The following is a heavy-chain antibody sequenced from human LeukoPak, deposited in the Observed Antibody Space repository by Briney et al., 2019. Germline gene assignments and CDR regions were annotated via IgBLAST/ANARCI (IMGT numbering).Heavy chain of an antibody. D-gene: IGHD5-12*01. V-gene: IGHV3-23*01. J-gene: IGHJ4*02. CDR2: ISGRGGST. CDR3: AKLRGATINAWYFDY. Sequence: GGSLRLSCAASGFTFSSYAMSWVRQAPGKGLEWVSAISGRGGSTYYADSVKGRFTISRDNSKNTLYLQMNSLRAEDTAVYYCAKLRGATINAWYFDYWGQGTLVTVSS. CDR1: GFTFSSYA.